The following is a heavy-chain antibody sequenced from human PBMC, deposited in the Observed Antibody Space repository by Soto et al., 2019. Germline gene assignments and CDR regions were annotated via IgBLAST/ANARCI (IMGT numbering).Heavy chain of an antibody. CDR3: ERAYYDILSGYYPFDY. CDR1: GYTFTSYD. V-gene: IGHV1-8*01. J-gene: IGHJ4*02. Sequence: QVQLVQSGAEVKKPGASVKVSCKASGYTFTSYDINWVRQATGQGLEWMGWMNPNSGNTGYAQKFQGRVTMTRNTSISKAYMELSSLRYEDAAVYYCERAYYDILSGYYPFDYWGQGTLVTVSS. CDR2: MNPNSGNT. D-gene: IGHD3-9*01.